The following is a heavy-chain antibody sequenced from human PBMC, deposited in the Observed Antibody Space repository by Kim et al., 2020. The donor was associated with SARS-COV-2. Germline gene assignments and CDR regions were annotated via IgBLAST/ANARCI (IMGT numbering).Heavy chain of an antibody. Sequence: GESLKISCKGSGYKFPDYWIGWVRQMPGKGLEWMGIIYPGDSDTRYSASFQGQVTISADKSINTTYLMWNDLKPSDTAIYYCTLNGDLSYNVLDVWAQGTPVTVSS. D-gene: IGHD2-21*02. J-gene: IGHJ6*02. CDR3: TLNGDLSYNVLDV. V-gene: IGHV5-51*01. CDR1: GYKFPDYW. CDR2: IYPGDSDT.